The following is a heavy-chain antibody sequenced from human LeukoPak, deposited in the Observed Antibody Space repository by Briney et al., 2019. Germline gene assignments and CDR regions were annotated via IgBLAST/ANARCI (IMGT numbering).Heavy chain of an antibody. CDR1: GYTFTGRY. V-gene: IGHV1-2*02. D-gene: IGHD6-13*01. Sequence: ASVKVSCKASGYTFTGRYMHWVRQAPGQGLEWMGWINPNSGGTNYAQKFQGRVTMTRDTSISTAYMELSRLRSDDTAVYYCARLTEQQLAHFDYWGQGTLVTVSS. CDR2: INPNSGGT. CDR3: ARLTEQQLAHFDY. J-gene: IGHJ4*02.